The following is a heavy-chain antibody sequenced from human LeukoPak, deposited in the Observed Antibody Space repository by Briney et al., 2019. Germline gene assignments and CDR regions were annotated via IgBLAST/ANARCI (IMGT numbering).Heavy chain of an antibody. CDR1: GFTFSSFW. CDR2: INQDGGEK. V-gene: IGHV3-7*01. Sequence: GGSLRLSCAASGFTFSSFWMTWVRQAPGKGLEWVANINQDGGEKYYVDSVKGRFTISRDNAKNSVYLQMNSLRAEDTAVYYCARDGGVSGYDLLDYWGQGTLVTVSS. D-gene: IGHD5-12*01. J-gene: IGHJ4*02. CDR3: ARDGGVSGYDLLDY.